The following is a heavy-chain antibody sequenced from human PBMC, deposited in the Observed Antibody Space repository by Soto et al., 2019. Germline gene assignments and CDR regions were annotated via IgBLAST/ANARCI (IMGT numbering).Heavy chain of an antibody. CDR1: GGSISSGDYY. CDR3: VIVGYCSGGICYPFYYYGMDV. Sequence: SETLSLTCTVSGGSISSGDYYWSWIRQAPGKGLEWIGYIYYSGSTHYNQSLKSRVTISIDTSKNQFSLKLSSVTAADRAVYYCVIVGYCSGGICYPFYYYGMDVWGQGTTVTVSS. V-gene: IGHV4-30-4*01. D-gene: IGHD2-15*01. CDR2: IYYSGST. J-gene: IGHJ6*02.